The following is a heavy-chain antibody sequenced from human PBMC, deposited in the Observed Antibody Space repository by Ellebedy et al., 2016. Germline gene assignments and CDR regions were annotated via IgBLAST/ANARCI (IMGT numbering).Heavy chain of an antibody. CDR3: ASAIDY. Sequence: GESLKISXAASGFTFSSYNMNWVRQAPGKGLEWVSSISSSSSYIHYADSVKGRFTISRDNAKNSLFLQMNNLRSEDTAVYHCASAIDYWGQGTLVTVSS. CDR1: GFTFSSYN. J-gene: IGHJ4*02. V-gene: IGHV3-21*01. CDR2: ISSSSSYI.